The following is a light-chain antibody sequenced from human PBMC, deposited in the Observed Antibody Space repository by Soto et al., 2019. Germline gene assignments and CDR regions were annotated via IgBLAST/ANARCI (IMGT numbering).Light chain of an antibody. CDR3: QQYHNWPPLT. J-gene: IGKJ5*01. CDR2: GAS. Sequence: EIVMTQSPATLSVSPGERATLSCRASQNLDNHLAWYQQKPGQAPRLLIYGASTRATAFPARFSGSGSGTDFTLTISSLQSDDVSFYYCQQYHNWPPLTFGQGTRLEIK. CDR1: QNLDNH. V-gene: IGKV3-15*01.